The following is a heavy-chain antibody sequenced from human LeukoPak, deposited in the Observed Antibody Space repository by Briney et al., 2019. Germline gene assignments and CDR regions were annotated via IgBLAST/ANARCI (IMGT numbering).Heavy chain of an antibody. CDR3: AGSGY. V-gene: IGHV3-7*05. CDR1: GFTFSTYA. CDR2: IRQDGSDK. Sequence: GGSLRLSCAASGFTFSTYAIHWVRQAPGKGLEWVASIRQDGSDKYFVDSAKGRFTISRDNAKNSLYLQMNSLRAEDTAVYYCAGSGYWGHGTLVTVSS. J-gene: IGHJ4*01. D-gene: IGHD2-8*02.